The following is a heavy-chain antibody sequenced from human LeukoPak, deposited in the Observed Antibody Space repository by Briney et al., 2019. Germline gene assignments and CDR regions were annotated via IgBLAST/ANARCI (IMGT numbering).Heavy chain of an antibody. Sequence: PSETLSLTCTVSGGSISSYYWSWIRQPPGKGLEWIGHIYTSGSTNYNPSLKSRVTISVDTSKNQFSLKLSSVTAADTAVYYCASLDNECSSTSCYSYYYYMDVWGKGTTVTVSS. D-gene: IGHD2-2*01. CDR3: ASLDNECSSTSCYSYYYYMDV. J-gene: IGHJ6*03. CDR2: IYTSGST. CDR1: GGSISSYY. V-gene: IGHV4-4*09.